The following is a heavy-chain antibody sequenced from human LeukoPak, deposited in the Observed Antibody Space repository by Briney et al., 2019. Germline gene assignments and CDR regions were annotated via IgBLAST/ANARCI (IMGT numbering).Heavy chain of an antibody. V-gene: IGHV3-9*01. Sequence: GGSLRLSCAASGFTFDDYAMHWVRQAPGKGLEWVSGISWNSGSIGYADSVKGRFTISRDNAKNSLYLQMNSLRAEDTALYYCAKGPYSGSYYVDYWGQGTLVTVSS. CDR3: AKGPYSGSYYVDY. CDR2: ISWNSGSI. D-gene: IGHD1-26*01. J-gene: IGHJ4*02. CDR1: GFTFDDYA.